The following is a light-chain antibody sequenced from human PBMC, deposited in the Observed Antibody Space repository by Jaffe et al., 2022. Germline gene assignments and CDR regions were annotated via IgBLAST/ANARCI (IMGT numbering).Light chain of an antibody. J-gene: IGKJ5*01. CDR1: QGIGSW. CDR3: QQYNSKPIT. V-gene: IGKV1D-16*01. Sequence: DIQMTQSPSSLSASIGDRVTITCRASQGIGSWLAWYQHKPDRAPKSLIYATSTLQSGVPSRFSGNGSGTDFTLTISSLQPEDLGIYYCQQYNSKPITFGQGTRLEIK. CDR2: ATS.